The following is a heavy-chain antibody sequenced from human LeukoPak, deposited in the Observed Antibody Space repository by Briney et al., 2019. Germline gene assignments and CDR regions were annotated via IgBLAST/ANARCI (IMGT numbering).Heavy chain of an antibody. Sequence: AETLSLTCTVSGVSISSYYWSWIRQSPGKGLEWIGYIYYSGCTNYNPSLKSRVTISVDTSKNQLSLKLSSVTAADTAVYYCARMGARDYFDYWGQGTLVTVSS. V-gene: IGHV4-59*01. CDR2: IYYSGCT. CDR3: ARMGARDYFDY. J-gene: IGHJ4*02. CDR1: GVSISSYY. D-gene: IGHD1-26*01.